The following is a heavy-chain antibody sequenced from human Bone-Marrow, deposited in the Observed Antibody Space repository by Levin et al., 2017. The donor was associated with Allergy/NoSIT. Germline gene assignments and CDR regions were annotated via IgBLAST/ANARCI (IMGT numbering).Heavy chain of an antibody. CDR2: ISSSTPPHI. V-gene: IGHV3-21*01. CDR3: ARGGFYYDSAGYYPDSDYFDW. CDR1: GFNLSRYS. J-gene: IGHJ4*02. D-gene: IGHD3-9*01. Sequence: PGGSLRLSCAPSGFNLSRYSLNWVRQAPGKGLEWVSSISSSTPPHIYYADSVKGRFSISRDNAKNSLYLQMNSLRAEDTAVYYCARGGFYYDSAGYYPDSDYFDWWGQGTLVTVSS.